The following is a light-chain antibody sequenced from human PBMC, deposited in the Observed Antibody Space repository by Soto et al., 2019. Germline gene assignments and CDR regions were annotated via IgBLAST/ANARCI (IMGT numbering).Light chain of an antibody. CDR1: QSVSSGY. J-gene: IGKJ1*01. Sequence: EIVLTQSPGTLSLSPGERATLSCRASQSVSSGYLAWYQQEPGQAPRLLISGASSRATGIPDRFSGGGSGTDFTLTISRLEPEDSAVYYCQQYGSSPWTFDQGTKVEIK. CDR2: GAS. V-gene: IGKV3-20*01. CDR3: QQYGSSPWT.